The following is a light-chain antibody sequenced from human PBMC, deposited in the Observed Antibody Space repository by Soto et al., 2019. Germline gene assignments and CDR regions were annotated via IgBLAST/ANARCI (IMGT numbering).Light chain of an antibody. CDR3: AVWDDSLNGVV. Sequence: QPFLTRSTSASSTPGQRVTISCCGSTSNIGRHSVSWYQHVPGTAPKLLIYSDYQRPSRVPDRFSGSKSGTSASLAISGLQSEDEADYYCAVWDDSLNGVVFGGGTKVTVL. CDR2: SDY. CDR1: TSNIGRHS. V-gene: IGLV1-44*01. J-gene: IGLJ2*01.